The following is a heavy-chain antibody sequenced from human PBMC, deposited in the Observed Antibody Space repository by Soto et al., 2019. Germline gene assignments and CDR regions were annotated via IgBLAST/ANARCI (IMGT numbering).Heavy chain of an antibody. V-gene: IGHV2-26*01. CDR2: IDSSGEK. CDR3: ARRHLAVAVSPWFDP. CDR1: GLSITDSEMG. J-gene: IGHJ5*02. D-gene: IGHD6-19*01. Sequence: QVTLKESGPVLVKPTETLTLRCTVSGLSITDSEMGVSWIRQPPGQPLEWLAHIDSSGEKSYRTFLTSRLAISKDTSQNQIVLTMTNMDPADTATYYCARRHLAVAVSPWFDPWGQGIPVTVSS.